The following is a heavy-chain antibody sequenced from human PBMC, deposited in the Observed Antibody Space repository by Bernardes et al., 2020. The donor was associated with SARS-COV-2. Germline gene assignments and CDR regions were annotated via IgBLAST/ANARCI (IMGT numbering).Heavy chain of an antibody. Sequence: SVNVSCKASGYMFTGFYIDWVRQAPGQGLEWMGWINPNSGDTNYAQKFQGRVTMTRDTSINTAYLELRRLTSDDTAMYYCARDLGGIHDDVWGSFRTWFDPWGQGTLVTVSS. J-gene: IGHJ5*02. D-gene: IGHD3-16*02. CDR1: GYMFTGFY. V-gene: IGHV1-2*02. CDR3: ARDLGGIHDDVWGSFRTWFDP. CDR2: INPNSGDT.